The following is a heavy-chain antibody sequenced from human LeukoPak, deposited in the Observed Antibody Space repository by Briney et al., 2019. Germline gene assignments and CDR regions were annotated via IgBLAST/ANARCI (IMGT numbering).Heavy chain of an antibody. CDR1: GYTFTSYG. D-gene: IGHD1-26*01. Sequence: GASVKVSCKASGYTFTSYGISWVRQAPGQGLEWMGWINPNSGGTNYAQKFQGRVTMTRDTSISTAYLELSRLRADDTAVYYCASGEWEVVLDYWGQGTLVTVSS. J-gene: IGHJ4*02. CDR2: INPNSGGT. CDR3: ASGEWEVVLDY. V-gene: IGHV1-2*02.